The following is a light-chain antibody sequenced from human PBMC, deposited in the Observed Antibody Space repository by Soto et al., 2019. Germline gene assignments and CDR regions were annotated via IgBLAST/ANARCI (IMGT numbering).Light chain of an antibody. J-gene: IGLJ1*01. CDR3: SSFARSSTP. CDR1: SSDVGSNNL. CDR2: EVS. Sequence: QSVLTQPASVSGSPGQSITISCTGTSSDVGSNNLVSWYQQHPGKAPKLMIYEVSRRTSGVSNRFSGSKSGNTASLTISGLQAEDEADYYCSSFARSSTPFGSGTKVTVL. V-gene: IGLV2-23*02.